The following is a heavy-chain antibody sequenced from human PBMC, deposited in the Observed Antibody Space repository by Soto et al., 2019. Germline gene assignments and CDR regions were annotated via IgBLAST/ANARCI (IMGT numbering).Heavy chain of an antibody. D-gene: IGHD6-6*01. Sequence: RASVKVSCKASGYTFTVYYMHWVRQAPGQGLEWMGWINAHSGGTEYAQKFQGRVTLTRDTSIATAYLTLTSLTSDDTALYYCAKDLTRQLAYWLDPWGQGTQVTVSS. CDR2: INAHSGGT. CDR3: AKDLTRQLAYWLDP. V-gene: IGHV1-2*02. J-gene: IGHJ5*02. CDR1: GYTFTVYY.